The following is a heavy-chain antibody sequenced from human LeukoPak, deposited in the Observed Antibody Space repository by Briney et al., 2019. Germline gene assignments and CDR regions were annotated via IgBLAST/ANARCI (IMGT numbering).Heavy chain of an antibody. D-gene: IGHD6-13*01. CDR1: GGTFSSYA. CDR3: ARAVFIYSSSYENWFDP. J-gene: IGHJ5*02. Sequence: SVKVSCKASGGTFSSYAISWVRQAPGQGLEWMGGIIPIFGTAKYAQKFQGRVTITTDESTNTAYMELSSLRSEDTAVYYCARAVFIYSSSYENWFDPWGQGTLVTVSS. V-gene: IGHV1-69*05. CDR2: IIPIFGTA.